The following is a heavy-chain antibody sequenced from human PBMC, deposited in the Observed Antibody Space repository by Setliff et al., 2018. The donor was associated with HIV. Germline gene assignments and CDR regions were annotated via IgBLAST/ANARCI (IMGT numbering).Heavy chain of an antibody. Sequence: ALVKVSCKASGYTFTSYYMHWVRQAPGQGLEWMGIINPSGGSTSYAQKFQGRVTMTRDTSTSTVYMELSSLRSEDTAVYYCARVSSTSCYGGPCRRTPRDYYYYYYMDVWGKGTTVTVSS. CDR1: GYTFTSYY. V-gene: IGHV1-46*01. D-gene: IGHD2-2*01. CDR2: INPSGGST. CDR3: ARVSSTSCYGGPCRRTPRDYYYYYYMDV. J-gene: IGHJ6*03.